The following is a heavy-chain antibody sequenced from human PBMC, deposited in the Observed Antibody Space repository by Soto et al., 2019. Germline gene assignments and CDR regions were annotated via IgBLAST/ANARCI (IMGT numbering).Heavy chain of an antibody. CDR3: ARERCSGGSCYLREDAFDI. CDR1: GFTFSSYS. D-gene: IGHD2-15*01. J-gene: IGHJ3*02. V-gene: IGHV3-21*01. Sequence: PGGSLRLSCAASGFTFSSYSMNWVRQAPGKGLEWVSSISSSSSYIYYADSVKGRFTISRDNAKNSLYLQMNSLRAEDTAVYYCARERCSGGSCYLREDAFDIWGQGTMVTVSS. CDR2: ISSSSSYI.